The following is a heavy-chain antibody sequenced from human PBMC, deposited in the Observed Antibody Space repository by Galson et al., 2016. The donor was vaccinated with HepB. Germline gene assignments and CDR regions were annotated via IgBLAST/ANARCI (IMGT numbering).Heavy chain of an antibody. CDR1: GFTFSSYW. J-gene: IGHJ6*02. CDR2: ISYDGINK. CDR3: AKERIAGITLDRGVMTSRLADV. Sequence: SLRLSCAASGFTFSSYWMHWVRQVPGKGLEWVAVISYDGINKYFADSVRGRFNISRDNSKNTLYLQMHSPRAEDTAVYYCAKERIAGITLDRGVMTSRLADVWGQGTTVTVSS. V-gene: IGHV3-30*18. D-gene: IGHD3-10*01.